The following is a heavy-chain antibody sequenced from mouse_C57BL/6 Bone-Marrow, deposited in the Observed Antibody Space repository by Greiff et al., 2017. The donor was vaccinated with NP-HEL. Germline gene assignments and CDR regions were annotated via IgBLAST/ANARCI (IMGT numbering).Heavy chain of an antibody. CDR2: IYPGSGST. J-gene: IGHJ3*01. CDR3: ALVYYYGSSSAWCAY. Sequence: VQLQQPGAELVKPGASVKMSCKASGYTFTSYWITWVKQRPGQGLEWIGDIYPGSGSTNYNEKFKSKATLTVDTSSSTAYMQLSSLTSEDSAVYYCALVYYYGSSSAWCAYGGQGTLVTVSA. CDR1: GYTFTSYW. V-gene: IGHV1-55*01. D-gene: IGHD1-1*01.